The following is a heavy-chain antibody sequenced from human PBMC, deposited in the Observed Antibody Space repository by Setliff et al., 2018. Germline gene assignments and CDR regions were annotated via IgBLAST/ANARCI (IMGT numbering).Heavy chain of an antibody. D-gene: IGHD6-19*01. CDR1: GYTFNNFG. Sequence: ASVKVSCKASGYTFNNFGISWVRQAPGQGPEWMGRVDPEDGKTKYAEKFQGRVIITADTSTDTAYMELSSLTSDDTAVYYCGTVRGGWSSILDYWGQGTLVTVSS. CDR3: GTVRGGWSSILDY. CDR2: VDPEDGKT. V-gene: IGHV1-69-2*01. J-gene: IGHJ4*02.